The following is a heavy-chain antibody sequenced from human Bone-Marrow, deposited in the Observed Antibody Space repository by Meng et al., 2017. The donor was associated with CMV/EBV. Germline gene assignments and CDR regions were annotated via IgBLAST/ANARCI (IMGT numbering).Heavy chain of an antibody. CDR3: ARRESYQQGYGMDV. D-gene: IGHD6-13*01. Sequence: GGSLRLSCAASGFTFRNYWMSWVRQAPGKGLEWVANIKGDGSDKGYVDSVKGRFTISRDNARNSLYMEMNSLRAEDTAVYYCARRESYQQGYGMDVWSQGTTVTVSS. J-gene: IGHJ6*02. V-gene: IGHV3-7*01. CDR2: IKGDGSDK. CDR1: GFTFRNYW.